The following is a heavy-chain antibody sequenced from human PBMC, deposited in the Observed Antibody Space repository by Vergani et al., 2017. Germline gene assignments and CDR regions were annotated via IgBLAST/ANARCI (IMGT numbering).Heavy chain of an antibody. V-gene: IGHV3-53*01. CDR2: IYSGGST. J-gene: IGHJ3*02. D-gene: IGHD3-16*02. CDR3: ARDDIVSSCPMPPRWGFDI. CDR1: GFTVSSNY. Sequence: EVQLVESGGGLIQPGGSLRLSCAASGFTVSSNYMSWVRQAPGKGLEWVSVIYSGGSTYYADAVKGRFTISRDNSKNTLYLQMNSLRAEDTAVYYCARDDIVSSCPMPPRWGFDIWGQGTMVTVSS.